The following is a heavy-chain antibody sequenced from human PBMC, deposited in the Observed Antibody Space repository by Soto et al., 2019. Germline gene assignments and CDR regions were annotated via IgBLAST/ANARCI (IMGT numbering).Heavy chain of an antibody. J-gene: IGHJ4*02. CDR2: INWNGGST. CDR3: ARKGGWELLAFFFDY. D-gene: IGHD1-26*01. Sequence: EVQLVESGGGVVRPGGSLRLSCAASGFTFDDYGMSWVRQAPGKGLEWVSGINWNGGSTGYADSVKGRFTISRDKAKNSLYLQMNSLRAEDTALYYCARKGGWELLAFFFDYWGQGTLVTVSS. V-gene: IGHV3-20*04. CDR1: GFTFDDYG.